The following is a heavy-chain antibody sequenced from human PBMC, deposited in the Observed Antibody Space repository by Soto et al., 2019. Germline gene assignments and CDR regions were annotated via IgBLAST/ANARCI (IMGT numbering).Heavy chain of an antibody. CDR2: INGGTGQT. CDR3: ARGKGMEENYYYYGLDI. Sequence: ASVKVSCKASGYTFTTHAMHWVRQAPGQSLEWMGWINGGTGQTKHSQRFQGRVNITRDTSASTAYMELSSLRSEDTAVYYCARGKGMEENYYYYGLDIWGQGTTVTSP. J-gene: IGHJ6*02. CDR1: GYTFTTHA. D-gene: IGHD1-1*01. V-gene: IGHV1-3*01.